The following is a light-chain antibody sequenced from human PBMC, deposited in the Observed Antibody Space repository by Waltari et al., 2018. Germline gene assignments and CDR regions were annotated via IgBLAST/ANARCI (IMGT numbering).Light chain of an antibody. V-gene: IGKV1-5*01. CDR1: QTISSW. Sequence: DIQMTQSPSTLSASVGDRVTITCRASQTISSWLAWYKQKAGKAPKLLIYDASTLESGVPSRFSGSGSGTEFTLTISSLHPDDFATYYCQQYDSFSYTFGQGTKLEIK. CDR2: DAS. CDR3: QQYDSFSYT. J-gene: IGKJ2*01.